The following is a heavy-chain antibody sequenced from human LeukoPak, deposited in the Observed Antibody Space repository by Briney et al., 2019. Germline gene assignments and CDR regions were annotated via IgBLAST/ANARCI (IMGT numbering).Heavy chain of an antibody. CDR3: ARPHGCRYGSGSSDSPCTLMDV. CDR2: IYYSGST. J-gene: IGHJ6*03. Sequence: SETLSLTCTVSGGSISSSSYYWGWIRQPPGKGLEWIGSIYYSGSTYYDPSLKSRVTISVDTSKNQFSLKLSSVTAADTAVYYCARPHGCRYGSGSSDSPCTLMDVWGKGTTVTVSS. V-gene: IGHV4-39*01. D-gene: IGHD1-26*01. CDR1: GGSISSSSYY.